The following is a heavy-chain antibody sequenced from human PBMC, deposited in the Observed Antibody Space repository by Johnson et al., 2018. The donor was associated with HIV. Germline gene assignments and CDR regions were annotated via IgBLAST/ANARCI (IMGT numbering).Heavy chain of an antibody. CDR2: ISGSGGNT. J-gene: IGHJ3*02. CDR3: PRDDDVKAFDI. V-gene: IGHV3-23*04. D-gene: IGHD1-1*01. CDR1: GFTFSSYA. Sequence: VQLVESGGGLVQPGGSLKVSCVVSGFTFSSYAMSWVRQAPGKGLEWVSAISGSGGNTYYADSVKGRFTISRDNSENTLYLQMNSLRADDTAVYYCPRDDDVKAFDIWGQGTMVTVSS.